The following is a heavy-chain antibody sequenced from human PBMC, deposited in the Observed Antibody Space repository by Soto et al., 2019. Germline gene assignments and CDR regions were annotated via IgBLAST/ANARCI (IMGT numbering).Heavy chain of an antibody. CDR1: GFTFSSYA. V-gene: IGHV3-23*01. Sequence: SLRLSCAASGFTFSSYAMSWVRQAPGKGLEWVSAISGSGGSTYYADSVKGRFTISRDNSKNTLYLQMNSLRAEDTAVYYCAKMGADIVVVPAAILGYWGQGTLVTVSS. D-gene: IGHD2-2*01. J-gene: IGHJ4*02. CDR3: AKMGADIVVVPAAILGY. CDR2: ISGSGGST.